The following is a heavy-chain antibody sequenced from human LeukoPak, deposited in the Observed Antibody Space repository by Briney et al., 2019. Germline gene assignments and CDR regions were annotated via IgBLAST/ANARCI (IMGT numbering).Heavy chain of an antibody. CDR1: GGSISSGGYY. J-gene: IGHJ4*02. CDR3: ARGSPGYDILTGHPYFDY. CDR2: IYYSGST. D-gene: IGHD3-9*01. Sequence: SQTLSLTCTVSGGSISSGGYYWSWIRQHPGKGLEWIGYIYYSGSTYYNPSLKSRVTISVDTSKNQFSLKLSSVTAADTAVYYCARGSPGYDILTGHPYFDYWGQGTLVTVSS. V-gene: IGHV4-31*03.